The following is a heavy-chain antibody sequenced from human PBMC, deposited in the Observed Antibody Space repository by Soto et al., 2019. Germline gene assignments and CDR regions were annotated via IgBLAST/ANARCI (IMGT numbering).Heavy chain of an antibody. CDR2: IYYSGST. CDR3: ARYRGGSFYFDY. J-gene: IGHJ4*02. CDR1: GGSISSGGYY. Sequence: SETLSLTCTVSGGSISSGGYYWSWIRQHPGKGLEWIGYIYYSGSTYYNPSLKSRVTISVDTSKNQFSLKLSSVTAADTAVYYCARYRGGSFYFDYWGQGTLVTVSS. V-gene: IGHV4-31*03. D-gene: IGHD1-26*01.